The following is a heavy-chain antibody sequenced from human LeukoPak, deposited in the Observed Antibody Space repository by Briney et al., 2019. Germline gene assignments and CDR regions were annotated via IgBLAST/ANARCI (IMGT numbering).Heavy chain of an antibody. CDR1: GFTFDDYT. CDR2: ISWDGGSR. V-gene: IGHV3-43*01. D-gene: IGHD1-26*01. CDR3: AKESDGGSFDIDY. Sequence: GGSLRLSCAASGFTFDDYTIHWVHQAPGKGLEWVSLISWDGGSRYYADSVKGRFTISRDNSKNSLYLQMNSPRIEDTASYYCAKESDGGSFDIDYWGQGTLVTVSS. J-gene: IGHJ4*02.